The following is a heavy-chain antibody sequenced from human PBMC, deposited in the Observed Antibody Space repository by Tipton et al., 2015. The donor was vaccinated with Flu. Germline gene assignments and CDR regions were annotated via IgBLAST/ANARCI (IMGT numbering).Heavy chain of an antibody. J-gene: IGHJ4*02. CDR3: AKGDFWSGGGDY. CDR1: GSIFSTYP. D-gene: IGHD3-3*01. CDR2: ISGSGTTT. Sequence: SLRLSCAASGSIFSTYPMTWVRQAPGKGLEWVSTISGSGTTTYYADSVKGRFTISRDNSKNTLYMQMNSLRAEDTAIYYCAKGDFWSGGGDYWGQGTLVTVSS. V-gene: IGHV3-23*01.